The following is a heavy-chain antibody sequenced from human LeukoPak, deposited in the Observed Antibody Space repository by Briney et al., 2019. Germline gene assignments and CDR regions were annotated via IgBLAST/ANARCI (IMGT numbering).Heavy chain of an antibody. CDR3: ARERVPGLLSMDWFDP. V-gene: IGHV4-34*01. D-gene: IGHD2-2*01. J-gene: IGHJ5*02. CDR2: INHSGST. Sequence: SETLSLTCAVYGGSFSGYYWSWIRQPPGKGLEWIGEINHSGSTNYNPSLKSRVTISVDTSKNQFSLKLSSVTAADTAVYYCARERVPGLLSMDWFDPWGQGTLVTVSS. CDR1: GGSFSGYY.